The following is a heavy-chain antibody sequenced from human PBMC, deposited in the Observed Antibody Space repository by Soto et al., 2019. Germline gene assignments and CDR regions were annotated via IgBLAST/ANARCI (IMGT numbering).Heavy chain of an antibody. CDR1: GYNSPTRW. D-gene: IGHD3-16*01. J-gene: IGHJ3*02. CDR2: IDPTDSDN. CDR3: ASVAYSLGTFDI. V-gene: IGHV5-10-1*01. Sequence: GESLQISCPASGYNSPTRWITWVRQMPGKGLEWMGKIDPTDSDNKYSPSFEAHVTMSADESITTAYLQWSSLKASDTAMYYCASVAYSLGTFDIRGQGTMVTVS.